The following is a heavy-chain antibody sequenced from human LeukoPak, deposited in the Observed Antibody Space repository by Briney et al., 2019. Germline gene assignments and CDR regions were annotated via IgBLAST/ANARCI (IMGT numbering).Heavy chain of an antibody. CDR1: GYTFTGYY. Sequence: ASVKVSCKASGYTFTGYYMHWVRQAPGQGLEWMGWINPNSGGTNYAQKFQGRVTMTRDTSISTAYMELSRLRSDDTAVYCCASGPYCSGGSCYFDYWGQGTLVTVSS. J-gene: IGHJ4*02. CDR2: INPNSGGT. V-gene: IGHV1-2*02. D-gene: IGHD2-15*01. CDR3: ASGPYCSGGSCYFDY.